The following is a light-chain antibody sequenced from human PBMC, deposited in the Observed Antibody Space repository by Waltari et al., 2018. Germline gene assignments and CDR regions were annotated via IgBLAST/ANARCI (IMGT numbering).Light chain of an antibody. CDR1: SSNIGSNY. V-gene: IGLV1-47*01. Sequence: QSVVTQPPSASGTPGQRVTISCSGSSSNIGSNYVYWYQQLPGTAPKLLLDRDIQRPSGVPDRFSGSKSGTSASLAISGLRSEDEADYYCATWDDNLNAGVFGPGTKVTVL. CDR2: RDI. CDR3: ATWDDNLNAGV. J-gene: IGLJ1*01.